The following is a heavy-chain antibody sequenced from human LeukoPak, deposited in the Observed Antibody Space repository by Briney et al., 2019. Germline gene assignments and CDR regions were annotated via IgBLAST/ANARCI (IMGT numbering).Heavy chain of an antibody. CDR1: GGSFSGYY. V-gene: IGHV4-34*01. CDR2: INHSGST. Sequence: SETLSLTRAVYGGSFSGYYWSWIRQPPGKGLEWIGEINHSGSTNYNPSLKSRVTMSIDTSKNQFSLNLTSVTAADTAVYYCARTDYYGGGIFYYYGSDLWGQGTMVTVSS. CDR3: ARTDYYGGGIFYYYGSDL. J-gene: IGHJ3*01. D-gene: IGHD3-10*01.